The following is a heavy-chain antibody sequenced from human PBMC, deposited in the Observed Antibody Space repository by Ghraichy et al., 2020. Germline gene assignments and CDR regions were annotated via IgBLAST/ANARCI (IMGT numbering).Heavy chain of an antibody. CDR3: ARDGIVVVPDALHRVYGMDV. D-gene: IGHD2-2*02. V-gene: IGHV4-59*01. CDR2: IYYSGST. CDR1: GGSISSYY. Sequence: GSLRLSCTVSGGSISSYYWSWIRQPPGKGLEWIGYIYYSGSTNYNPSLKSRVTISVDTSKNQFSLKLSSVTAADTAVYYCARDGIVVVPDALHRVYGMDVWGHGTTVTVSS. J-gene: IGHJ6*02.